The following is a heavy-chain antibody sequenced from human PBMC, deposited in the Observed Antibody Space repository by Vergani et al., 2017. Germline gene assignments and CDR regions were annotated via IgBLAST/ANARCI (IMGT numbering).Heavy chain of an antibody. Sequence: EVQLLESGGGLVQPGGSLRLSCAASGFTFSSYAMSWVRQAPGKGLEWVSAISGSGGSTYYADSVKGRFTISRDNSKNTLYLQMKSLRAEDTAVYYCAKSGGSGAYYYLFYFDYWGQGTLVTVSS. CDR3: AKSGGSGAYYYLFYFDY. D-gene: IGHD3-22*01. J-gene: IGHJ4*02. CDR2: ISGSGGST. CDR1: GFTFSSYA. V-gene: IGHV3-23*01.